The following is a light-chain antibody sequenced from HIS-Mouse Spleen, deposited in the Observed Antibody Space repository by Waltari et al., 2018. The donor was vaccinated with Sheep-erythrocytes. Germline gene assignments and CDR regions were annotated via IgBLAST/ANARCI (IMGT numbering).Light chain of an antibody. Sequence: DIRMTQSPSSVSAYLGCRVTITCRASQGISSWLGWYQQKPGKAPKLLIYAASSSQSGVPSRFSGSGSGTDFTITISSLQPEDFATYYCQPANSFPPTFGQGTKVEIK. CDR3: QPANSFPPT. CDR1: QGISSW. CDR2: AAS. V-gene: IGKV1-12*01. J-gene: IGKJ1*01.